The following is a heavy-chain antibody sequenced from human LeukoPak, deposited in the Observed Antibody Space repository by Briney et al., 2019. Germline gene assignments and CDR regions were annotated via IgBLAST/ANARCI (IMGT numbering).Heavy chain of an antibody. CDR2: INTDGTVT. J-gene: IGHJ4*02. Sequence: PGGSLRLSYAASGFTFSKYWMLWLRQAPGKGLESVSRINTDGTVTTYADSVKGRFTVSRDNADNTMFLQMNSVRDEDTAVYYCATKQWLAPPPDSWGQGTPVTVSS. D-gene: IGHD6-19*01. V-gene: IGHV3-74*01. CDR3: ATKQWLAPPPDS. CDR1: GFTFSKYW.